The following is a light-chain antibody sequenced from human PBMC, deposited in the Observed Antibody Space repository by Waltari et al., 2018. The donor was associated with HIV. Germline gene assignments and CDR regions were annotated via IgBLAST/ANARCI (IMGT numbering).Light chain of an antibody. J-gene: IGLJ2*01. CDR1: SSNVGSYNL. CDR2: KTN. Sequence: QSALTQPASVSGSPGQSITISCTGTSSNVGSYNLVSWYHQLPGTAPKLLISKTNQRPSGVPDRFAGSKSGSSASLTISGLRSEDEAVYYCASWDDILSSVIFGGGTKVTVL. V-gene: IGLV1-47*01. CDR3: ASWDDILSSVI.